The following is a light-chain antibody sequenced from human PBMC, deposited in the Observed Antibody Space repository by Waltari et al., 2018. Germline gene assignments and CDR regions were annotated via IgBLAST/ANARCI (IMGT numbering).Light chain of an antibody. CDR2: EGS. V-gene: IGLV2-23*01. J-gene: IGLJ3*02. Sequence: YQQHPGKAPKPIIYEGSNRPSGVSNRFSGAKSDNTASLTISGLQAEDEAHYYCCSYAGSSAPRVFGGGTKLTVL. CDR3: CSYAGSSAPRV.